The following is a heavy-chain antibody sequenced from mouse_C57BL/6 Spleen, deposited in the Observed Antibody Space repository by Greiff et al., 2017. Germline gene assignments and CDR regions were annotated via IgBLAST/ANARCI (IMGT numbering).Heavy chain of an antibody. CDR1: GYTFTSYW. V-gene: IGHV1-69*01. J-gene: IGHJ2*01. CDR3: ARGITTDFDY. D-gene: IGHD1-1*01. CDR2: IDPSDSYT. Sequence: QVQLKQSGAELVMPGASVKLSCKASGYTFTSYWMHWVKQRPGQGLEWIGEIDPSDSYTNYNQKFKGKSTLTVDKSSSTAYMQLSSLTSEDSAVYYCARGITTDFDYWGQGTTLTVSA.